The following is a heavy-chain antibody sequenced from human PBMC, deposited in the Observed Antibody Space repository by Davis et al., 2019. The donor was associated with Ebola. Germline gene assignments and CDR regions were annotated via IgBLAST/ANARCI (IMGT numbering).Heavy chain of an antibody. CDR1: FTSYY. CDR2: INPGDGTT. D-gene: IGHD6-13*01. V-gene: IGHV1-46*01. Sequence: AASVKVSCKASFTSYYVHWVRQAPGQGLEWMGIINPGDGTTNYAQKFQGRVTITADESTSTAYMELSSLRSEDTAVYYCAVTAAGDKLEVDYWGQGTLVTVSS. CDR3: AVTAAGDKLEVDY. J-gene: IGHJ4*02.